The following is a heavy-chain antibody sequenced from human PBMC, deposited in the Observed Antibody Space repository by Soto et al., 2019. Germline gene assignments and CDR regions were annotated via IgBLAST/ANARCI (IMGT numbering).Heavy chain of an antibody. D-gene: IGHD4-4*01. CDR3: AKDLYSNYGDAFDI. J-gene: IGHJ3*02. V-gene: IGHV3-9*01. CDR2: ISWNSDNI. CDR1: GFTFDDYA. Sequence: GGSLRLSCAASGFTFDDYAMHWVRQAPGKGLEWVSGISWNSDNIVYADSVKGRFTISRDNAKNSLYLQMNSLRAEDTALYYCAKDLYSNYGDAFDIWGQGTMVTVSS.